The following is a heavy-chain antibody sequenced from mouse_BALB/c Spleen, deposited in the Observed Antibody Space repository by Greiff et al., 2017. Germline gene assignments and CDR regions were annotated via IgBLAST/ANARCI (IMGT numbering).Heavy chain of an antibody. CDR1: GYTFTSYW. V-gene: IGHV1-7*01. CDR3: YGSRDWYFDV. CDR2: INPSTGYT. D-gene: IGHD1-1*01. J-gene: IGHJ1*01. Sequence: QVQLKESGAELAKPGASVKMSCKASGYTFTSYWMHWVKQRPGQGLEWIGYINPSTGYTEYNQKFKDKATLTADKSSSTAYMQLSSLTSEVSAVYYCYGSRDWYFDVWGAGTTVTVSS.